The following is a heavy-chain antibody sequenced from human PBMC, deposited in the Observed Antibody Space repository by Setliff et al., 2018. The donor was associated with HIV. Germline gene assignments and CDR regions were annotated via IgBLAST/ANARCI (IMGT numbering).Heavy chain of an antibody. CDR3: ASRRITMVRGVISNDYYYYYMDV. D-gene: IGHD3-10*01. CDR1: GYTFTSYA. CDR2: IIPIFGTA. Sequence: GASVKVSCKASGYTFTSYAMHWVRQAPGQRLEWMGGIIPIFGTANYAQKFQGRVTITADESTSTAYMELSSLRSEDTAVYYCASRRITMVRGVISNDYYYYYMDVWGKGTTVTVSS. J-gene: IGHJ6*03. V-gene: IGHV1-69*13.